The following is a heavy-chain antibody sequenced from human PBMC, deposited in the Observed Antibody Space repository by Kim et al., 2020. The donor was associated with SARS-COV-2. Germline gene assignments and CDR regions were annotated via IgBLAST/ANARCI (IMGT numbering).Heavy chain of an antibody. CDR1: GYTFTSYG. Sequence: ASVKVSCKASGYTFTSYGISWVRQAPGQGLEWMGWISAYNGNTNYAQKLQGRVTMTTDTSTSTAYMELRSLRSDDTAVYYCARDQYYYDSSGSHYGMDVWGQGTTVTVSS. CDR3: ARDQYYYDSSGSHYGMDV. V-gene: IGHV1-18*04. J-gene: IGHJ6*02. CDR2: ISAYNGNT. D-gene: IGHD3-22*01.